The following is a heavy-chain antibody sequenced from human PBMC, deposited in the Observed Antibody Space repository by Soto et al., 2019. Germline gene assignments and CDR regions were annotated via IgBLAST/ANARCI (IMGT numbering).Heavy chain of an antibody. J-gene: IGHJ4*02. D-gene: IGHD6-19*01. CDR3: AKSHTTSGWYVTTDY. CDR2: ISWNSGSI. CDR1: GFTFGDYA. Sequence: EVQLVESGGGLVQPGRSQRLSCAASGFTFGDYAMQWVRQAPGKGMEWVSAISWNSGSIDYADSVKGRFTISRDNAKNSLYLQMNSLRAEDTALYYCAKSHTTSGWYVTTDYWGQGTRVTVSS. V-gene: IGHV3-9*01.